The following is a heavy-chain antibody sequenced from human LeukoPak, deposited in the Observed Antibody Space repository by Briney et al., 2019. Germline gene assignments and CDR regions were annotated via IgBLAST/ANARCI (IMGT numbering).Heavy chain of an antibody. CDR3: ARLYSSSWFNSYYFDY. J-gene: IGHJ4*02. CDR2: IDWDDDK. Sequence: SGPTLVNPTQTLTLTCTFSGFSLSTSGMCVSWIRQPPGKALEWLARIDWDDDKYYSTSLKTRLTISKDTSKNQVVLTITNMDPVDTATYYCARLYSSSWFNSYYFDYWGQGTLVTVSS. V-gene: IGHV2-70*11. D-gene: IGHD6-13*01. CDR1: GFSLSTSGMC.